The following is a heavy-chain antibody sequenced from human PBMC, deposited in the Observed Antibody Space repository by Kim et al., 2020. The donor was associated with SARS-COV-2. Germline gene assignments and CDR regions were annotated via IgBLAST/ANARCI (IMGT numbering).Heavy chain of an antibody. J-gene: IGHJ6*02. Sequence: GGSLRLSCAASGFTFDDYAMHWVRQAPGKGLEWVSLISGDGGSTYYADSVKGRFTISRDNSKNSLYLQMNSLRTEDTALYYCAKDIRIHYYDSSGRPIGPSYYYGRAVGAQGTTVTAS. CDR3: AKDIRIHYYDSSGRPIGPSYYYGRAV. CDR1: GFTFDDYA. V-gene: IGHV3-43*02. D-gene: IGHD3-22*01. CDR2: ISGDGGST.